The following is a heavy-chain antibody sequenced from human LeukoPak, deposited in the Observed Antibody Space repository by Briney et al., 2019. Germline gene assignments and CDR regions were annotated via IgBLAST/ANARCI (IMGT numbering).Heavy chain of an antibody. Sequence: PSETLSLTCTVSGGSISSSSYYWGWIRQPPGKGLEWIGSIYYSGSTYYNPSLKSRVTISVDTSKNQFSLKLSSVTAADTAVYYCARNLWGGGYDSSGYLIPPEPIYYFDYWGQGTLVTVSS. D-gene: IGHD3-22*01. CDR3: ARNLWGGGYDSSGYLIPPEPIYYFDY. V-gene: IGHV4-39*07. J-gene: IGHJ4*02. CDR2: IYYSGST. CDR1: GGSISSSSYY.